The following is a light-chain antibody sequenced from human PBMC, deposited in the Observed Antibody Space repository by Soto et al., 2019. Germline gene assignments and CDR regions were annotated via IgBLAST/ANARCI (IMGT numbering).Light chain of an antibody. CDR1: QSLLANSNNRNY. Sequence: DIVMTQSPDSLSVSLGERATIKCKSSQSLLANSNNRNYLAWYQQRPGQPPKLLFYWASTRESGVPDRLSGSGSETDFTLTISSLQAEDVAVYYCQQYYTTPLTFGQGTKVEI. J-gene: IGKJ1*01. CDR2: WAS. CDR3: QQYYTTPLT. V-gene: IGKV4-1*01.